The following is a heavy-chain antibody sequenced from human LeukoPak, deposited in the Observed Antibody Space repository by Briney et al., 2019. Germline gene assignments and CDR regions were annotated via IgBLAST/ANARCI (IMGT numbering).Heavy chain of an antibody. CDR3: ARLGYYGSGSIYYYYMDV. Sequence: SETLSLTCAVYGGSFSGYYWSWIRQPPGKGLEWIGEINHSGSTKYNPSLKSRVTISLDTSKNQFSLKLTSVTAADTAVYYCARLGYYGSGSIYYYYMDVWGRGTSVTVSS. V-gene: IGHV4-34*01. J-gene: IGHJ6*03. D-gene: IGHD3-10*01. CDR2: INHSGST. CDR1: GGSFSGYY.